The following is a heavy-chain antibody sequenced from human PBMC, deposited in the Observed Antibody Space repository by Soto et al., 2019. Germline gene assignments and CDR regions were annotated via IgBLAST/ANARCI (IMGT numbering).Heavy chain of an antibody. D-gene: IGHD2-21*01. J-gene: IGHJ3*02. CDR2: IYYSGST. V-gene: IGHV4-59*02. CDR1: GGSVCSYY. CDR3: ARVIGSDAFDI. Sequence: PSETLSLTCTVSGGSVCSYYWSWIRQPPGKGLEWIGYIYYSGSTNYNPSLKSRVTISVDTSKNQFSLKLSSVTAADTAVYYCARVIGSDAFDIWGQGTMVTVSS.